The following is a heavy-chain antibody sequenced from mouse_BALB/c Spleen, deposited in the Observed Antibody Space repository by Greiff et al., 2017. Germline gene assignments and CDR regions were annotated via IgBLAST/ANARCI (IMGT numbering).Heavy chain of an antibody. CDR3: ARGQYYYGSSNYFDY. D-gene: IGHD1-1*01. Sequence: EVQLQESGGGLVQPGGSLKLSCAASGFTFSSYGMSWVRQTPDKRLELVATINSNGGSTYYPDSVKGRFTISRDNAKNTLYLQMSSLKSEDTAMYYCARGQYYYGSSNYFDYWGQGTTLTVSS. J-gene: IGHJ2*01. CDR2: INSNGGST. CDR1: GFTFSSYG. V-gene: IGHV5-6-3*01.